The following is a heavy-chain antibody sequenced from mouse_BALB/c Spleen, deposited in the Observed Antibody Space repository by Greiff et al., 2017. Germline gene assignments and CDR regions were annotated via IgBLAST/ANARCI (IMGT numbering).Heavy chain of an antibody. V-gene: IGHV3-2*02. CDR2: ISYSGST. D-gene: IGHD2-12*01. J-gene: IGHJ3*01. CDR1: GYSITSDYA. Sequence: EVQLVESGPGLVKPSQSLSLTCTVTGYSITSDYAWNWIRQFPGNKLEWMGYISYSGSTSYNPSLKSRISITRDTSKNQFFLQLNSVTTEDTATYYCARSHDGVRFAYWGQGTLVTVSA. CDR3: ARSHDGVRFAY.